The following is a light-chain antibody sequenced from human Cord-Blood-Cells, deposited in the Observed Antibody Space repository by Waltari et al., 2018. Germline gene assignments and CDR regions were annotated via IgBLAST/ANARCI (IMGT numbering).Light chain of an antibody. CDR2: VNS. CDR3: QSYDSSLGGRV. CDR1: SSNIGAGYD. V-gene: IGLV1-40*01. J-gene: IGLJ3*02. Sequence: QSVLTQTPSVSGAPGQRVTISCTGSSSNIGAGYDVHWYQQLPGTAPKLLIFVNSNRPSGGRVRFAGSKSGTSASLAITGLQAEDEADYYCQSYDSSLGGRVFGGGTKLTVL.